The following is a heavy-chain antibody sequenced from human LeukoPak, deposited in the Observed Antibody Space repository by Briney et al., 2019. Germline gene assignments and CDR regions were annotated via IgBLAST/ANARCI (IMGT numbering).Heavy chain of an antibody. Sequence: PGGSLRLSCAASGFTFSSYSMNWVRQAPGKGLEWVSTISGVGTSTYFADSVRGRFTISKDNSKNTLYLQMNSLRAEDTAVYYCVKAYSGSYSPIDYWGQGTLVTVSS. CDR1: GFTFSSYS. J-gene: IGHJ4*02. CDR3: VKAYSGSYSPIDY. D-gene: IGHD1-26*01. CDR2: ISGVGTST. V-gene: IGHV3-23*01.